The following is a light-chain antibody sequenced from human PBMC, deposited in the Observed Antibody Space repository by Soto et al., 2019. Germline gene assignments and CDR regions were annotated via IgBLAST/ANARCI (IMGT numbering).Light chain of an antibody. Sequence: IQLTQSPSSLSASVGDRVTITCRASQGISSYLAWYQQKPGKAPKLLIYAASTLQSGVPSRFSGSGSGTDFTLTISSLQPEDFATYYCQQLNSYPLTLGGGTNVDSK. CDR2: AAS. CDR3: QQLNSYPLT. CDR1: QGISSY. J-gene: IGKJ4*01. V-gene: IGKV1-9*01.